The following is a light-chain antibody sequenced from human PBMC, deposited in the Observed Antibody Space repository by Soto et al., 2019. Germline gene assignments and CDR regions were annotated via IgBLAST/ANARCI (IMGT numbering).Light chain of an antibody. CDR2: EVS. J-gene: IGLJ2*01. V-gene: IGLV2-14*01. CDR1: SSDVGGYNY. Sequence: QSVLTQPASVSGSPGQSITISGTGTSSDVGGYNYVSWYQQHPGKAPKLMMYEVSNRPSGVSNRFSGSKSRNTASLAISGLQAEDEADYYCRSYTRTSTLVFGGGTKLTLL. CDR3: RSYTRTSTLV.